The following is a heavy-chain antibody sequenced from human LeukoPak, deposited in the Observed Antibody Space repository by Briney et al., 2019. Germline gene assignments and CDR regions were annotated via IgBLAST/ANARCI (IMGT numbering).Heavy chain of an antibody. J-gene: IGHJ4*02. V-gene: IGHV6-1*01. CDR3: ARAMRIAAAGTFYFDY. D-gene: IGHD6-25*01. Sequence: QTLSLTCAISGDSVSSNSATWNWIRQSPSRGLEWLGRTYYRSKWYDDYGVSVKSRITMNPDTSKNQFSLQLNSVTPEDTAVYYCARAMRIAAAGTFYFDYWGQGTLVTVSS. CDR2: TYYRSKWYD. CDR1: GDSVSSNSAT.